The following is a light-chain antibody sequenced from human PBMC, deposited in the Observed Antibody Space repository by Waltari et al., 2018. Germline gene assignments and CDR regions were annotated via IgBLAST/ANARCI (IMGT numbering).Light chain of an antibody. V-gene: IGKV4-1*01. CDR2: WAS. Sequence: DIVMTQSPDSLAVSLGERATINCKSSQSVFYTSNNKNYLAWYQHQPGQPPKLLIYWASTRESVVPDRFSGSGSGTDFTFTISSLQAEDVAVYYCQQHYDTPLTFGPGTKVDVK. J-gene: IGKJ3*01. CDR3: QQHYDTPLT. CDR1: QSVFYTSNNKNY.